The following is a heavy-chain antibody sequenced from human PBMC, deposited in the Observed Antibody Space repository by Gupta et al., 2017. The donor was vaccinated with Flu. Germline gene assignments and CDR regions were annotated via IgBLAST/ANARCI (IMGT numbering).Heavy chain of an antibody. D-gene: IGHD3-10*01. CDR3: AKGRDMINSSPRSGNWVDP. CDR1: GGSFSTFY. J-gene: IGHJ5*01. CDR2: INERGST. V-gene: IGHV4-34*02. Sequence: QVQLQQWGAGLLKPSETLSLTCAINGGSFSTFYWSWIRQSPGRGLEWIGEINERGSTNYNPSLRGRVTISVDRSKNQYSLSLTAVTAADTAVYFCAKGRDMINSSPRSGNWVDPWGQGILVTVSS.